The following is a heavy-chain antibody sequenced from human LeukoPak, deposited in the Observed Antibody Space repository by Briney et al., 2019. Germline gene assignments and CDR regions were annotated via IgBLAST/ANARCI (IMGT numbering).Heavy chain of an antibody. V-gene: IGHV4-4*02. Sequence: SGTLSLTCAVSGGSISSSNWWGWVRQPPGKGLEWIGEIYHSGSTNYNPSLKSRVTISVDKSKNQFSLKLSSVTAAGTAVYYCARDAPNCSSTSCYENWFDPWGQGTLVTVSS. J-gene: IGHJ5*02. CDR2: IYHSGST. CDR3: ARDAPNCSSTSCYENWFDP. CDR1: GGSISSSNW. D-gene: IGHD2-2*01.